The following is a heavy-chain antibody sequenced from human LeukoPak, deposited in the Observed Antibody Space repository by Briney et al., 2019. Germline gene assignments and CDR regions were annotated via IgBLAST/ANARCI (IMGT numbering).Heavy chain of an antibody. CDR3: AASPYYDILTGYYPDAFDI. Sequence: SVKVSCKASGFTFTSSAVQWVRQARGQRLEWIGWIVVGSGNTNYAQKFQERVTITRDMSTSTAYMELSSLRSEDTAVYYCAASPYYDILTGYYPDAFDIWGQGTMVTVSS. J-gene: IGHJ3*02. CDR2: IVVGSGNT. CDR1: GFTFTSSA. V-gene: IGHV1-58*01. D-gene: IGHD3-9*01.